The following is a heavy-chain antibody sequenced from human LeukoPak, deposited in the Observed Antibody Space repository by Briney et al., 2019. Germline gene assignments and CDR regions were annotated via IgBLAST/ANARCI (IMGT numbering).Heavy chain of an antibody. J-gene: IGHJ5*02. CDR2: IRFDGSSK. V-gene: IGHV3-30*02. Sequence: GGSLRLSCAASRFTFSNYGMHWVRQAPSKGLEWVAFIRFDGSSKYYADSVKGRFTISRDNSKNTLYLQMNSLRAEDTAVYYCAKGSGAWVAVAEWFDPWGQGTLVTVSS. CDR1: RFTFSNYG. CDR3: AKGSGAWVAVAEWFDP. D-gene: IGHD6-19*01.